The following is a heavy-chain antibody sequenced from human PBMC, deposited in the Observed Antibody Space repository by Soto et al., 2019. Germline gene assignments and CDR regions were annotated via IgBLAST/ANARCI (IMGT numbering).Heavy chain of an antibody. CDR2: IKKDGSDK. CDR1: GFTFSNYW. CDR3: ARDLGTALVGFDYGMDV. D-gene: IGHD5-18*01. J-gene: IGHJ6*02. Sequence: PGGSLRLSCVASGFTFSNYWMSWVRQAPGKGLEWVANIKKDGSDKNYVDSVEGRFSIFRDNAKNSLHLQMYGLRAEDTAVYYCARDLGTALVGFDYGMDVWGQGTTVTVS. V-gene: IGHV3-7*01.